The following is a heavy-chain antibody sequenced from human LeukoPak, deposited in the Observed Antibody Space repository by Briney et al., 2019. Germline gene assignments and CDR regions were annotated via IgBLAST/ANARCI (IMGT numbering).Heavy chain of an antibody. CDR3: ARGPRGSGWTFDY. CDR1: GGSISSGGYY. CDR2: IFHSGST. D-gene: IGHD6-19*01. Sequence: SQTLSLTCTVSGGSISSGGYYWSWIRQHPGKGLEWIGYIFHSGSTSYNPSLKSRATISVDTSKNQFSLKLSSVTAADTAVYYCARGPRGSGWTFDYWGQGTLVTVSS. V-gene: IGHV4-31*03. J-gene: IGHJ4*02.